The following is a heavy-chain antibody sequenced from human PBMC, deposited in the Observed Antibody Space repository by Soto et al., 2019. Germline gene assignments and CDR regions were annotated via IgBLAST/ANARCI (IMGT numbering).Heavy chain of an antibody. CDR3: ASDLSPYYYYALDV. CDR1: GGTFSSYA. Sequence: SVKVSCKASGGTFSSYAISWVRQAPGQGLEWMGGIIPIFGTANYAQKFQGRVTITADKSTSTAYMELSSLRSEDTAVYFCASDLSPYYYYALDVWGQGTTVTVSS. J-gene: IGHJ6*02. V-gene: IGHV1-69*06. D-gene: IGHD3-16*02. CDR2: IIPIFGTA.